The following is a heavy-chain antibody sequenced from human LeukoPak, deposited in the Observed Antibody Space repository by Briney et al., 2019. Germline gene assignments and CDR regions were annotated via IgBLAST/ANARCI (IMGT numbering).Heavy chain of an antibody. CDR1: GFTFSSYE. CDR2: ISSSGGSI. J-gene: IGHJ4*02. CDR3: ARVEDDSSGYHYGLLVY. D-gene: IGHD3-22*01. Sequence: GGSLRLSCAASGFTFSSYEMIWVRQAPGKGLEWVSYISSSGGSIYYADSLRGRFTISRDNAKSSLYLQMNSLRAEDTAVYYCARVEDDSSGYHYGLLVYWGQGTLVTVSS. V-gene: IGHV3-48*03.